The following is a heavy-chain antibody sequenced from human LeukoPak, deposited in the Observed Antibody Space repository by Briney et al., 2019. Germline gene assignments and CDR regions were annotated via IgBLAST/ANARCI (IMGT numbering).Heavy chain of an antibody. Sequence: SQTLSLTCTVSDGSISDGAYHWSWIRQPAGEGLERIGRIYTTGDTNYNPSLKSRVTISVDTSKNQFSLNLSSVTAADTAVYYCARDSCSSNSCSFDYWGQGTLVTVSS. D-gene: IGHD2-2*01. CDR1: DGSISDGAYH. V-gene: IGHV4-61*02. J-gene: IGHJ4*02. CDR3: ARDSCSSNSCSFDY. CDR2: IYTTGDT.